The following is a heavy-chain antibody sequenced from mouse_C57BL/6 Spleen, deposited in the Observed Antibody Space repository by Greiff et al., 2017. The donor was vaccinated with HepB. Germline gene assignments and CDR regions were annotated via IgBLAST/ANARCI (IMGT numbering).Heavy chain of an antibody. Sequence: EVMLVESGGGLVKPGGSLKLSCAASGFTFSDYGMHWVRQAPEKGLEWVAYISSGSSTIYYADTVKGRFTISRDNAKNTLFLQMTSLRSEDTAMYYCARLGDHDGGSWFAYWGQGTLVTVSA. CDR1: GFTFSDYG. CDR3: ARLGDHDGGSWFAY. CDR2: ISSGSSTI. V-gene: IGHV5-17*01. D-gene: IGHD2-4*01. J-gene: IGHJ3*01.